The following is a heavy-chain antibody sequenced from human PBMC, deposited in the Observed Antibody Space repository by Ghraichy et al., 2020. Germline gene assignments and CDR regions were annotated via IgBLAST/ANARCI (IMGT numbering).Heavy chain of an antibody. Sequence: GGSLRLSCAASGFTFSSYEMNWVRQAPGKGLEWVSYISSSGSTIYYADSVKGRFTISRDNAKNSLYLQMNSLRAEDTAVYYCARDHVDIVATLYYYYGMDVWGQGTTVTVSS. CDR3: ARDHVDIVATLYYYYGMDV. CDR1: GFTFSSYE. CDR2: ISSSGSTI. V-gene: IGHV3-48*03. J-gene: IGHJ6*02. D-gene: IGHD5-12*01.